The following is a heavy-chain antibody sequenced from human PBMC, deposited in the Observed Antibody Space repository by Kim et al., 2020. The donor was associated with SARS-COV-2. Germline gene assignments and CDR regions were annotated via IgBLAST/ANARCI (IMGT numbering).Heavy chain of an antibody. CDR3: AREFFGVNTQDC. V-gene: IGHV3-21*03. J-gene: IGHJ4*02. D-gene: IGHD3-10*01. Sequence: YADSVKGRITISRGNAKNSLYLQINSLRAEDTAVYYCAREFFGVNTQDCWGQGTLVTVSS.